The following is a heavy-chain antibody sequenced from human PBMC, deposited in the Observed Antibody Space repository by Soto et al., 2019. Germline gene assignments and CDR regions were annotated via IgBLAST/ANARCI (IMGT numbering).Heavy chain of an antibody. J-gene: IGHJ4*02. Sequence: XGALSVNCTDSGGSIISYKWSWIRQPPGKGLEWIGYIFYSGFTNYNPSLKSRVTISVDTSKNQFSLKLNSMTAADTAVYYCAREGYSSSSFDYWGQGTLVIVSS. D-gene: IGHD6-6*01. CDR3: AREGYSSSSFDY. CDR2: IFYSGFT. CDR1: GGSIISYK. V-gene: IGHV4-59*01.